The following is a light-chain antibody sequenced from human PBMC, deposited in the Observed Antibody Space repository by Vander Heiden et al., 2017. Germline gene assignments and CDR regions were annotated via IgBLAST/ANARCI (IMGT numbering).Light chain of an antibody. CDR3: QQRYRNHPMYT. V-gene: IGKV1-39*01. Sequence: DIQMTQSPSSLSASVGDRVTITCRASQTISSYLNWYQQKPGKAPKLLIYAASSLQRGVQTKFSGSCFGKDFNLTNSNLQPGDFGNYYCQQRYRNHPMYTFGQGTKLEIK. CDR2: AAS. J-gene: IGKJ2*01. CDR1: QTISSY.